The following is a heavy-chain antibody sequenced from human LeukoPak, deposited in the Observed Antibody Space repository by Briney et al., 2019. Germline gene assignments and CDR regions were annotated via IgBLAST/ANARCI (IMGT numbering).Heavy chain of an antibody. Sequence: SETLSLTCAVSGGSISSNNWWKWVRQPPGKGLEWIGEIYHSGSTNYNPSLKSRVTISVDKSKNQLSLKLNSVTAADTAVYYCARDLGSSTPSGVWGKGTTVTVSS. J-gene: IGHJ6*04. D-gene: IGHD3-16*01. CDR1: GGSISSNNW. CDR3: ARDLGSSTPSGV. CDR2: IYHSGST. V-gene: IGHV4-4*02.